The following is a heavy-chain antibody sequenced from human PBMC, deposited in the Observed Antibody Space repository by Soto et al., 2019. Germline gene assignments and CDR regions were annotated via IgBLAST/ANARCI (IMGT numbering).Heavy chain of an antibody. CDR1: GFTFSSYG. J-gene: IGHJ4*02. D-gene: IGHD1-26*01. V-gene: IGHV3-21*01. Sequence: PGGSLRLSCAGSGFTFSSYGIHWVRQAPGKGLEWVSSISSSSSYIYYADSVKGRFTISRDNAKNSLYLQMNSLRAEDTAVYYCARRVGAWYYFDYWGQGTLVTVSS. CDR2: ISSSSSYI. CDR3: ARRVGAWYYFDY.